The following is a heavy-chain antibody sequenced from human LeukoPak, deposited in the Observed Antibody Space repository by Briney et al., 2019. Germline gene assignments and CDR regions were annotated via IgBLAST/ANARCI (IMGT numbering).Heavy chain of an antibody. CDR2: IIPIFGTA. V-gene: IGHV1-69*06. CDR3: ATSFAGYSPDAFDI. J-gene: IGHJ3*02. CDR1: GGTFSSYA. Sequence: GAAVKVSCKASGGTFSSYAISWVRQAPGQGLEWMGGIIPIFGTANYAQKFQGRVTITADKSTSTAYMELSSLRSEDTPVYYCATSFAGYSPDAFDIWGQGTMVTVSS. D-gene: IGHD6-13*01.